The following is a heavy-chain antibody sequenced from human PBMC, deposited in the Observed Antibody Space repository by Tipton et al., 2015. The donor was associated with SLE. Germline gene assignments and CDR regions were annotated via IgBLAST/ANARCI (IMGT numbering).Heavy chain of an antibody. CDR3: ARASWDHRGSGSFSDY. V-gene: IGHV4-39*07. J-gene: IGHJ4*02. Sequence: TLSLTCTVSGGSISSSSYYWGWIRQPPGKGLEWIGSIYYSGSTYYNPSLKSRVTISVDMSRNQFSLILSSVTAADTAVYYCARASWDHRGSGSFSDYWGQGKLVTVSS. CDR1: GGSISSSSYY. D-gene: IGHD3-10*01. CDR2: IYYSGST.